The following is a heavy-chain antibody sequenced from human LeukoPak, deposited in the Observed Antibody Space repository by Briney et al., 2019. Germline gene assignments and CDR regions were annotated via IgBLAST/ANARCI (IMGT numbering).Heavy chain of an antibody. Sequence: GGSLRLSCAASGFTVSSNYMSWVRQAPGKGLERVSVIYSGGSTYYADSVKGRFTISRHNSKNTLYLQMNSLRAEDTAVYYCASGSGNWNYYYGMDVWGQGTTVTVSS. V-gene: IGHV3-53*04. CDR3: ASGSGNWNYYYGMDV. CDR1: GFTVSSNY. D-gene: IGHD3-10*01. CDR2: IYSGGST. J-gene: IGHJ6*02.